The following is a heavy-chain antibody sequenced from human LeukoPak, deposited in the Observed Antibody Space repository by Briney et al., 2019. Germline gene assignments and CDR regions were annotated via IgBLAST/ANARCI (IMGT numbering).Heavy chain of an antibody. CDR1: GFTFSNAW. CDR3: ARDLYSSGYDVFDI. Sequence: PGGSLRLSCAASGFTFSNAWMSWVRQAPGKGLEWVGRIKSKTDGGTTDYAAPVKGRFTISRDDSKNTPYLQMNSLKTEDTAVYYCARDLYSSGYDVFDIWGQGTMVTVSS. J-gene: IGHJ3*02. D-gene: IGHD6-19*01. V-gene: IGHV3-15*01. CDR2: IKSKTDGGTT.